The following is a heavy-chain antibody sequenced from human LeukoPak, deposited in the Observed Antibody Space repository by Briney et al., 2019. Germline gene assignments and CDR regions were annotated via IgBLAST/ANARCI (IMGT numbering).Heavy chain of an antibody. CDR1: GFTFSSYS. CDR3: AGGGATSFDY. D-gene: IGHD5-12*01. V-gene: IGHV3-48*01. Sequence: GGSLRLSCAASGFTFSSYSMNWVRQAPGKGLEWVSYISSSSSTIYYADSVKGRFTISRDNAKNSLYLQINSLRAEDTAVYYCAGGGATSFDYWGQGILVTVSS. CDR2: ISSSSSTI. J-gene: IGHJ4*02.